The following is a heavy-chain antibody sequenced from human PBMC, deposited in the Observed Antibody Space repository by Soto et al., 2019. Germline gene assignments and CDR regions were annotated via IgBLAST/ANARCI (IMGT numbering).Heavy chain of an antibody. Sequence: GGSLRLSCAASGFTFSDNAMTWVRQAPGKGLEWVSSISDDGDSTYYADSVKGRFAVSRDNSKNTLFLHMNSLGAEDTAVYYCAKSLSTAVNYGLDVWGQGTSVTVSS. CDR3: AKSLSTAVNYGLDV. D-gene: IGHD2-2*01. J-gene: IGHJ6*02. CDR1: GFTFSDNA. V-gene: IGHV3-23*01. CDR2: ISDDGDST.